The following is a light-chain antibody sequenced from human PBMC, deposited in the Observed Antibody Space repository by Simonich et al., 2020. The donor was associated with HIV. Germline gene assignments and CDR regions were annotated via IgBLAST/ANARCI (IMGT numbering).Light chain of an antibody. CDR3: QQCNNWPPT. Sequence: EIVMTQSPDTLSVSPGERATLSCRSSQSVGINLAWYQQQPGQAPRLLIYGASARATDFPARFSGSGSGAEFTLTISTMQSEDFAVYYCQQCNNWPPTFGQGTKVEIK. J-gene: IGKJ1*01. V-gene: IGKV3-15*01. CDR2: GAS. CDR1: QSVGIN.